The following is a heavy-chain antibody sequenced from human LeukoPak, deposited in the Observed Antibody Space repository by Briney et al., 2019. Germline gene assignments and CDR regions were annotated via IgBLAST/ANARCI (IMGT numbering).Heavy chain of an antibody. CDR2: ICGSSDTT. Sequence: GGSLRLSCAASGFTFSRYAMSWVRQAPGKGLEWVSAICGSSDTTYYTDSVKGRFTISRDNSKNTLYLQMNSLRAEDTAVYYCAKDRGSSWHNDAFDIWGQGTMVTVSS. D-gene: IGHD6-13*01. J-gene: IGHJ3*02. V-gene: IGHV3-23*01. CDR1: GFTFSRYA. CDR3: AKDRGSSWHNDAFDI.